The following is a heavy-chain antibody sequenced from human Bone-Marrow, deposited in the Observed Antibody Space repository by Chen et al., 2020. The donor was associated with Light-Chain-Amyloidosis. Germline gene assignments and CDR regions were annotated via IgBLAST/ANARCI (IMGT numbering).Heavy chain of an antibody. J-gene: IGHJ6*02. Sequence: EVQLGGSGGGLVQPVRSLTPSCAASGFILSSYGMNWVRQAPGKGLVWVSHINGAGSGTDYADYVTGRFIISRDNTKNTLYLQMNSLGVEDTAVYYCARSLGPYGMDVWGQGTTVTVSS. CDR2: INGAGSGT. V-gene: IGHV3-74*01. CDR3: ARSLGPYGMDV. D-gene: IGHD1-26*01. CDR1: GFILSSYG.